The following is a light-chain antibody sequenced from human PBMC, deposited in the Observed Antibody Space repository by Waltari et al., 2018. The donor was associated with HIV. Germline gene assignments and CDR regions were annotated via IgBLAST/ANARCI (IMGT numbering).Light chain of an antibody. Sequence: VLTQSPATLSLSPGEKATLSCRSSQSLSRWIAWYQQKPGQAPRLLIYDASTRTTGVPTRFSGSESGTDFTLTIDNLEPEDCAVYFCQHRGNLPLGFGGGTRVEI. CDR1: QSLSRW. CDR2: DAS. J-gene: IGKJ4*01. CDR3: QHRGNLPLG. V-gene: IGKV3-11*01.